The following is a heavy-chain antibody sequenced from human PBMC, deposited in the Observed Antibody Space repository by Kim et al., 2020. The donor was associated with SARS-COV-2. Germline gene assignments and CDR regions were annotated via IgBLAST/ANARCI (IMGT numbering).Heavy chain of an antibody. V-gene: IGHV1-8*01. CDR3: ARGFRAAARPFYYYDYMDV. J-gene: IGHJ6*03. CDR1: GYTFTSYD. D-gene: IGHD6-13*01. CDR2: MNPNSGNT. Sequence: ASVKVSCKASGYTFTSYDINWVRQATGQGLEWMGWMNPNSGNTGHAQKFQGRVTMTRNTSISTAYMELSSLRSEDTAVYYCARGFRAAARPFYYYDYMDVRGKKTTETVSS.